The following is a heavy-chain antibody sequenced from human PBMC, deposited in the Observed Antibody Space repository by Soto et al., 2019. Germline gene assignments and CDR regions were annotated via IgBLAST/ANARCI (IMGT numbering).Heavy chain of an antibody. CDR1: GGSISSSSYY. D-gene: IGHD1-26*01. CDR3: ARHEVRAIVGATWIS. Sequence: SETLSLTCTVSGGSISSSSYYWGWIRQPPGKGLEWIGSIYYSGSTYYNPSLKSRVTISVDTSKNQFSLKLSSVTAADTAVYYCARHEVRAIVGATWISWGQGTLVTVSS. V-gene: IGHV4-39*01. CDR2: IYYSGST. J-gene: IGHJ5*02.